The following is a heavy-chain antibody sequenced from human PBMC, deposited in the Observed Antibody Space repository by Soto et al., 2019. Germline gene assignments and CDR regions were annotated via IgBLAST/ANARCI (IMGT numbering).Heavy chain of an antibody. CDR3: ALAGYDSNYYAVTPLSAGHF. D-gene: IGHD4-4*01. J-gene: IGHJ4*02. CDR1: GFTFSDYY. V-gene: IGHV3-11*01. Sequence: QVQLVVSGGGLVKPGGSLRISCAASGFTFSDYYISWIRQAPGKGLEWVSYISSSGSIIYYADSVKGRFTISRDNAKNSLYLRMNRLRAEDTAVYYCALAGYDSNYYAVTPLSAGHFWGQGTLVTVSS. CDR2: ISSSGSII.